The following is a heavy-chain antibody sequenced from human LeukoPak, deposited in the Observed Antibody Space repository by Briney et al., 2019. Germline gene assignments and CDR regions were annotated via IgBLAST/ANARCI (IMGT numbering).Heavy chain of an antibody. CDR2: IFGSGGSA. V-gene: IGHV3-23*01. CDR3: GKTTVGYSSGRYPGWPVDY. J-gene: IGHJ4*02. D-gene: IGHD2-15*01. CDR1: GFTFNNYG. Sequence: PGGSLRLSCAASGFTFNNYGMYWVRQAPGKGLEWVSGIFGSGGSAHYADSVKGRFTISRDNSKNTVYLQLDSLRVEDTAVYYCGKTTVGYSSGRYPGWPVDYWGQGTLVTVSS.